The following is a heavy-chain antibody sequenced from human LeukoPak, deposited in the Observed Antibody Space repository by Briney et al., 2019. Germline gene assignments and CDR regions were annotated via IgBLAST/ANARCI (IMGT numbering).Heavy chain of an antibody. D-gene: IGHD4-17*01. Sequence: SETLSLICTVSGGSISSYYWSWIRQPPGKGLEWIGYIYYSGSTNYNPSLKSRVTISVDTSKNQFSLKLSSVTAADTAVYYCARDPGDYNAFDIWGQGTMVTVSS. CDR3: ARDPGDYNAFDI. J-gene: IGHJ3*02. V-gene: IGHV4-59*01. CDR1: GGSISSYY. CDR2: IYYSGST.